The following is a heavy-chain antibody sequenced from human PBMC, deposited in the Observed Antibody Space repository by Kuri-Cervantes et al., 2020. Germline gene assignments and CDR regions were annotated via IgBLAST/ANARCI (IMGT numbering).Heavy chain of an antibody. V-gene: IGHV1-18*01. Sequence: ASVKVSCKASGYTFTSYGISWVRQAPGQGLEWMGWISAYNGNTNYAQKLQGRVTMTEDTSTDTAYMELSSLRSEDTAVYCCARVEDRPTYHRYFDYWGQGTLVTSPQ. CDR2: ISAYNGNT. D-gene: IGHD2-21*01. CDR1: GYTFTSYG. CDR3: ARVEDRPTYHRYFDY. J-gene: IGHJ4*02.